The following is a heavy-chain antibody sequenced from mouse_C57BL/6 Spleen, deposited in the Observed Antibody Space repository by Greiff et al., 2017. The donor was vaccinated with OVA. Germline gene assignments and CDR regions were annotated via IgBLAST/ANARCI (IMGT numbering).Heavy chain of an antibody. J-gene: IGHJ4*01. CDR1: GYTFTDYY. Sequence: QVQLQQSGPELVKPGASVKISCKASGYTFTDYYINWVKQRPGQGLEWIGWIFPGSGSTYYNEKFKGKATLTVDNSSSTAYMLLSSLTSEDSAVYCCARHPVVATSDAMDYGGQGTSVTGSS. V-gene: IGHV1-75*01. D-gene: IGHD1-1*01. CDR3: ARHPVVATSDAMDY. CDR2: IFPGSGST.